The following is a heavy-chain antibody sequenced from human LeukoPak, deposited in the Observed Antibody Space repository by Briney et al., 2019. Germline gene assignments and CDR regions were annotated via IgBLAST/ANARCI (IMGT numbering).Heavy chain of an antibody. J-gene: IGHJ3*01. CDR1: GFTFSSYA. Sequence: GGSLRLSCAAPGFTFSSYAMTWVRQAPGKGLEWVSAISASGGDTYYPDSVRGRFTISRDNSKNTLYLHMSSLRAEDTAVYFCAKRPRDSTGYYLGAFDGWGQGTTVTVSS. D-gene: IGHD3-22*01. CDR2: ISASGGDT. V-gene: IGHV3-23*01. CDR3: AKRPRDSTGYYLGAFDG.